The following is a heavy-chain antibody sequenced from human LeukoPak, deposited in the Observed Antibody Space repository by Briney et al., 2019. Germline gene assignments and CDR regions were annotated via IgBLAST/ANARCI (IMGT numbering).Heavy chain of an antibody. CDR1: GGSISSSSYY. D-gene: IGHD2-2*01. CDR2: IYYSGST. Sequence: SETLSLTCTVSGGSISSSSYYWSWIRQPPGKGLEWIGYIYYSGSTNYNPSLKSRVTISVDTSKNQFSLKLSSVTAADTAVYYCAREATSSKGYFDYWVQGTLVTVSS. J-gene: IGHJ4*02. CDR3: AREATSSKGYFDY. V-gene: IGHV4-61*01.